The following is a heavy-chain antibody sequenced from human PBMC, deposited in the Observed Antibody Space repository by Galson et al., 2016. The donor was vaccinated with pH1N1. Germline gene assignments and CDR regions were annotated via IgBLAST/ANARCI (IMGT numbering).Heavy chain of an antibody. CDR2: ISWTSGSI. CDR3: VRANGAGSYSDS. J-gene: IGHJ4*02. V-gene: IGHV3-9*01. Sequence: SLRLSCAASGFTFDDYAMQWVRQGPGKGLEWVSGISWTSGSIGYADSVKGRFTISRDNARKSLFLQMTSLRVADTALDYCVRANGAGSYSDSWGQGTLVTVSS. D-gene: IGHD3-10*01. CDR1: GFTFDDYA.